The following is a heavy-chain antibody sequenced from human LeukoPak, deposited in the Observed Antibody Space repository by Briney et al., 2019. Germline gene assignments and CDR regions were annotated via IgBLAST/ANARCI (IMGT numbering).Heavy chain of an antibody. J-gene: IGHJ4*02. CDR3: ARLGERHYDFWSGPID. CDR1: GGSISSSSYY. CDR2: IYYSGST. Sequence: SETLSLTCTVSGGSISSSSYYWGWIRQPPGKGLEWIGSIYYSGSTYYNPSLKSRVTISVDTSKNQFSLKLSSVTAADTAVYYCARLGERHYDFWSGPIDWGQGTLVTVSS. D-gene: IGHD3-3*01. V-gene: IGHV4-39*01.